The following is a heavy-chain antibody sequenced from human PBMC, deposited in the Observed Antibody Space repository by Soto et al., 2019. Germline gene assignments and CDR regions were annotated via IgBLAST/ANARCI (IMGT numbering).Heavy chain of an antibody. CDR2: IIPIFGTA. J-gene: IGHJ4*02. D-gene: IGHD3-22*01. Sequence: SVKVSCKASGGTLSSYAISWVRQAPGQGLEWMGGIIPIFGTANYAQKFQGRVTITADESTSTAYMELSSLRSEDTAVYYCAISPRGTYYYDSSGPWGQGTLVTVSS. CDR1: GGTLSSYA. V-gene: IGHV1-69*13. CDR3: AISPRGTYYYDSSGP.